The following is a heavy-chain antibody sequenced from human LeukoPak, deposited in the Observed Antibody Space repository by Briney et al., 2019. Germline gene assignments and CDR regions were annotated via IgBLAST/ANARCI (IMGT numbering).Heavy chain of an antibody. V-gene: IGHV3-20*04. CDR2: INWNGGST. D-gene: IGHD2-2*01. CDR3: ARDSGGVVPAAMLGY. J-gene: IGHJ4*02. CDR1: GFTFDDYG. Sequence: GGSLRLSCAASGFTFDDYGMSWVRQAPGKGLEWVAGINWNGGSTGYADSVKGRLTISRDNAKNSLYLQMNSLRAEDTAVYYCARDSGGVVPAAMLGYWGQGTLVTVSS.